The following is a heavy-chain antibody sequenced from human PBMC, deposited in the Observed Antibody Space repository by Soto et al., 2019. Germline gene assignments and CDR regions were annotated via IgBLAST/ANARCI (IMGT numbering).Heavy chain of an antibody. CDR1: GGSISSYY. CDR3: ARLTSSDFPNFDF. J-gene: IGHJ4*02. V-gene: IGHV4-59*08. D-gene: IGHD2-2*01. CDR2: IYYSGST. Sequence: PSETLSLTCNVSGGSISSYYWSWIRQPPGKGLEWIGFIYYSGSTDYNPSLKSRVSVSIDASKNQFSLNLTSVTAADTAVYYCARLTSSDFPNFDFGGQGTLVTVSS.